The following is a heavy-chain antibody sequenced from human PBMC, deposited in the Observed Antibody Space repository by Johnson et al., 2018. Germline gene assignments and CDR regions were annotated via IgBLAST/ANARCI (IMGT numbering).Heavy chain of an antibody. CDR3: ARDVGVHATGDAFAI. Sequence: QVQLVQSGAEVKKPGSSXKVSCKASGGTFSSYAISWVRQTPGQGLEWMGGIIPIFGTANYAQKFQGRVTIPADEATSTDYMALSSLSSEDTAGYYCARDVGVHATGDAFAIWGQGTMVTVSS. V-gene: IGHV1-69*01. CDR1: GGTFSSYA. J-gene: IGHJ3*02. CDR2: IIPIFGTA. D-gene: IGHD1-1*01.